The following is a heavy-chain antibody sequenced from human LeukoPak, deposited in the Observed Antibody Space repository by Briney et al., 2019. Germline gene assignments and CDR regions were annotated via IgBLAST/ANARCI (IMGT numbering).Heavy chain of an antibody. D-gene: IGHD3-10*01. Sequence: GGSLRLSCAASGFTFSSYSMNWVRQAPGKGLEWVSAISGSGGSTYYADSVKGRFTISRDNSKNTLYLQMNSLRAEDTAVYYCAKSADIVLWFGELAPHYFDYWGQGTLVTVSS. V-gene: IGHV3-23*01. CDR3: AKSADIVLWFGELAPHYFDY. J-gene: IGHJ4*02. CDR1: GFTFSSYS. CDR2: ISGSGGST.